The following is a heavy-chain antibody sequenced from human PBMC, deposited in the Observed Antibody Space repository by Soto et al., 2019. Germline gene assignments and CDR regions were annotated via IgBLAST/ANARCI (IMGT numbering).Heavy chain of an antibody. J-gene: IGHJ6*02. D-gene: IGHD5-18*01. CDR2: ISGSGGST. CDR3: ANLWLQLWSLGYPSPYYYGMDV. V-gene: IGHV3-23*01. CDR1: GFTFSSYA. Sequence: TGGSLRLSCAASGFTFSSYAMSWVRQAPGKGLEWVPAISGSGGSTYYAASVKGRFTISRDNSKNTLYLQMNSLRAEETAVYYCANLWLQLWSLGYPSPYYYGMDVWGQGTTVTVSS.